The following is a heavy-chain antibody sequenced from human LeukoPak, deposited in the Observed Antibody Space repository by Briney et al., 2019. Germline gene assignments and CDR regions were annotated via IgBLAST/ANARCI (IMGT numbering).Heavy chain of an antibody. J-gene: IGHJ6*03. Sequence: PGGSLRLSCAASGFTFSRYWMSWVRQAPGKGLEWVANIRQDGSEKYYVDSVKGRFTISRDNAKNSLYLQMNSLRAEDTAVYYCARVPLSYYYYYMDVWGKGTTVTVSS. CDR3: ARVPLSYYYYYMDV. CDR1: GFTFSRYW. D-gene: IGHD2-2*01. CDR2: IRQDGSEK. V-gene: IGHV3-7*01.